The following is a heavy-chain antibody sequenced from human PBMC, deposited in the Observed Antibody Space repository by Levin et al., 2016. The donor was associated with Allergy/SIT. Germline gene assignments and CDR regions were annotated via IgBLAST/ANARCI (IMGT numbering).Heavy chain of an antibody. CDR3: ARMGIQQLVIDY. Sequence: SVKVSCKASGGTFSSYAISWVRQAPGQGLEWMGGIIPXFGTANYAQKFQGRVTITADESTSTAYMELSSLRSEDTAVYYCARMGIQQLVIDYWGQGTLVTVSS. D-gene: IGHD6-13*01. CDR1: GGTFSSYA. CDR2: IIPXFGTA. V-gene: IGHV1-69*13. J-gene: IGHJ4*02.